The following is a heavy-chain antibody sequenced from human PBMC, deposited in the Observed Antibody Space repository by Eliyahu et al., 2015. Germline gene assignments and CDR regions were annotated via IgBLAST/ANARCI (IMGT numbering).Heavy chain of an antibody. D-gene: IGHD4-23*01. Sequence: QVTLRESGPALVKPTQTLTLTCTFSGFSLSTTGMSVSWIRQPPGKTLEWLIFIDWEGETYSSTSLKTRLTISKVTSKNQVVLTMTNMDPEDTATYYCASSASGGHFDYWGQGTRVTVSS. CDR3: ASSASGGHFDY. J-gene: IGHJ4*02. CDR2: IDWEGET. V-gene: IGHV2-70*01. CDR1: GFSLSTTGMS.